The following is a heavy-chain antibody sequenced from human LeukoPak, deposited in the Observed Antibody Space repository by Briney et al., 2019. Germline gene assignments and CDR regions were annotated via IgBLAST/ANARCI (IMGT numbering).Heavy chain of an antibody. CDR2: IYFSGST. Sequence: SETLSLTCTVSGGSLSSGGNYWSWIRQHPGKGLKWIGYIYFSGSTYYNPSLKSRLTMSLDTSRNQFSLNLSSVTAADTAVYYCARLGGAHGTYFYMDVWGKGTTVTVSS. V-gene: IGHV4-31*03. D-gene: IGHD3-16*01. J-gene: IGHJ6*03. CDR1: GGSLSSGGNY. CDR3: ARLGGAHGTYFYMDV.